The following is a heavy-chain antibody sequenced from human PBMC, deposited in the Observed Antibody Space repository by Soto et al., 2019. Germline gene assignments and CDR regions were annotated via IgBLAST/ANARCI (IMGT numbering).Heavy chain of an antibody. CDR1: GGSIIDLY. D-gene: IGHD3-10*01. CDR3: ARDRHGSGSYYRRDYYYYGMDV. J-gene: IGHJ6*02. V-gene: IGHV4-59*11. Sequence: TLPLTWTVAGGSIIDLYGRWIIQTTGKGLEWIGYIYYSGSTNYNPSLKSRVTISVDTSKNQFSLKLSSVTAADTAVYYCARDRHGSGSYYRRDYYYYGMDVWGQGTTVTVSS. CDR2: IYYSGST.